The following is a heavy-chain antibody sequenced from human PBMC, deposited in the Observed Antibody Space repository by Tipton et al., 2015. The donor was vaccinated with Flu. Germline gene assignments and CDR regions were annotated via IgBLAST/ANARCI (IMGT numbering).Heavy chain of an antibody. CDR2: ISWNSGSI. D-gene: IGHD3-22*01. CDR3: AKDADSSGSGYLDL. J-gene: IGHJ2*01. V-gene: IGHV3-9*01. CDR1: GFTFDDYA. Sequence: SLRLSCAASGFTFDDYAMHWVRQAPGKGLEWVSGISWNSGSIGYADSVKGRFTISRDNAKNSLYLQMNSLRAEDTALYYCAKDADSSGSGYLDLWGRGPLVTVSS.